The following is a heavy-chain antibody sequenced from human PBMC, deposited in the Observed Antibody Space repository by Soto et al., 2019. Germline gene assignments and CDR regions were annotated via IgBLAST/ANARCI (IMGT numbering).Heavy chain of an antibody. J-gene: IGHJ4*02. CDR1: GFTFSSYA. CDR3: ARGHHDYSNYCFAY. D-gene: IGHD4-4*01. Sequence: PGGSLRLSCAASGFTFSSYAMHWVRQAPGKGLEWVAVISYDGSNKYYADSVKGRFTISRDNSKNTLYLQMNSLRAEDTAVYYCARGHHDYSNYCFAYWGQGTLVTVSS. CDR2: ISYDGSNK. V-gene: IGHV3-30-3*01.